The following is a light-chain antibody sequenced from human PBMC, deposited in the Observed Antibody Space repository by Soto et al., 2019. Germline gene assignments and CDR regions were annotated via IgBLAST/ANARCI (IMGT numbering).Light chain of an antibody. Sequence: IVLTQSPGTLSLTPGERATLSCRASQSVASNNLAWYQQKPGQSPRLLICGASTRVAGIPARISGSGSGTEFTLTITRLQSEDFGVYHCQQYHNWWTFGQGAKVDI. CDR1: QSVASNN. CDR2: GAS. CDR3: QQYHNWWT. V-gene: IGKV3-15*01. J-gene: IGKJ1*01.